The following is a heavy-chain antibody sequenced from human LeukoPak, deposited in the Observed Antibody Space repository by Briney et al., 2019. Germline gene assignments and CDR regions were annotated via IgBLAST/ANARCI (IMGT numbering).Heavy chain of an antibody. CDR1: GGSFSGYY. CDR2: INHSGST. Sequence: SETLSLTCAVYGGSFSGYYWSWIRQPPGKGLEWIGEINHSGSTNYNPSLKSRVTISVDTSKNQFSLKLSSVTAADTAVYYCATRGVVPAAIRTWGQGTLVTVSS. V-gene: IGHV4-34*01. CDR3: ATRGVVPAAIRT. J-gene: IGHJ4*02. D-gene: IGHD2-2*01.